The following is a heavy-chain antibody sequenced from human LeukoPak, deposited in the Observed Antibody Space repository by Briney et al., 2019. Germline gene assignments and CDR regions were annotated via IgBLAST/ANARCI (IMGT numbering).Heavy chain of an antibody. V-gene: IGHV3-23*01. CDR3: AKDPSPTMVRGVIYPYFDY. CDR1: GFTFSSYA. J-gene: IGHJ4*02. CDR2: ISGSGGST. Sequence: QPGGSLRLSCAASGFTFSSYAMSWVRQAPGKGLEWVSAISGSGGSTYYADSVKGRFTISRDNSKNSLYLQMNSLRAEDTALYYCAKDPSPTMVRGVIYPYFDYWGQGTLVTVSS. D-gene: IGHD3-10*01.